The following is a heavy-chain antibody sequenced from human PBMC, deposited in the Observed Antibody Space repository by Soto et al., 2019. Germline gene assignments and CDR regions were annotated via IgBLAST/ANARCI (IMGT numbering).Heavy chain of an antibody. CDR1: GYSFTSYW. V-gene: IGHV5-51*01. D-gene: IGHD6-19*01. Sequence: GESLKISCKGSGYSFTSYWIGWVRQMPGKGLEWMGIIYPGDSDTRYSPSFQGQVTISADKSISTAYLQWSSLKASDTAMYYCARRMYSSGWPDAFDIWGQGTMVTVSS. CDR3: ARRMYSSGWPDAFDI. CDR2: IYPGDSDT. J-gene: IGHJ3*02.